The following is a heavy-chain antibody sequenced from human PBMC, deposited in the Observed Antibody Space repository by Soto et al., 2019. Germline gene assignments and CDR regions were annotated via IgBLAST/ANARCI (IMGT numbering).Heavy chain of an antibody. CDR3: ARGEIVWLGESFFDY. Sequence: PGGSLRLSCTASGFIFSNHWMSWVRQAPGKGLEWVVNINQDGSEKYYVDSVKGRFTISRDNAKNSLYQQMNSLRAEDTAVYYCARGEIVWLGESFFDYGGQGTLVTVS. V-gene: IGHV3-7*01. CDR2: INQDGSEK. CDR1: GFIFSNHW. D-gene: IGHD3-10*01. J-gene: IGHJ4*02.